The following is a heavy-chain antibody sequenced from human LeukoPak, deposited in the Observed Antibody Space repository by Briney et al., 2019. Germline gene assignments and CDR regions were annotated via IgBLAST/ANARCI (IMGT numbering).Heavy chain of an antibody. Sequence: GASVKVSCKASGYTFTGYYIHWVRQAPGQGLEWMGWINPNSGGTNYAQKFQGRVTMTRDTSITTAYMELTSLRSDDTAVYYCERDLFYSVSGTYYNVGRVFNYWGQGTLVTVSS. CDR1: GYTFTGYY. D-gene: IGHD3-10*01. CDR3: ERDLFYSVSGTYYNVGRVFNY. V-gene: IGHV1-2*02. CDR2: INPNSGGT. J-gene: IGHJ4*02.